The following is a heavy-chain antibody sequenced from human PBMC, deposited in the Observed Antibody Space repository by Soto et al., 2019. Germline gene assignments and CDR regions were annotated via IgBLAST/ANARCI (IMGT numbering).Heavy chain of an antibody. CDR2: IHIGGST. CDR1: GITVSSNF. D-gene: IGHD6-19*01. Sequence: EVQLVESGGGLVQPGGSLRLSCAASGITVSSNFMTWVRQAPGKGLEWVSVIHIGGSTYSAISVKGRITISRDNSKNTVYTHMYSLTLEDTAGYYWARLVAAVPGHYYVDYWGQGTLVTVSS. V-gene: IGHV3-66*04. J-gene: IGHJ4*02. CDR3: ARLVAAVPGHYYVDY.